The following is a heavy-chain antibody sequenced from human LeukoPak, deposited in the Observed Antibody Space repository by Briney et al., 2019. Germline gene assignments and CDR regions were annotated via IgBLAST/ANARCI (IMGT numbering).Heavy chain of an antibody. CDR1: GYNFASYW. CDR2: IYPGDSDT. Sequence: RGESLKISCKGSGYNFASYWIAWVRQMPGKGLEWMGIIYPGDSDTRYSPSFQGQVTISADKSISTAYLQWSSLKASDAAMYYCARRPYSSTWYYFDYWGQGTLVTVSS. J-gene: IGHJ4*02. V-gene: IGHV5-51*01. D-gene: IGHD6-13*01. CDR3: ARRPYSSTWYYFDY.